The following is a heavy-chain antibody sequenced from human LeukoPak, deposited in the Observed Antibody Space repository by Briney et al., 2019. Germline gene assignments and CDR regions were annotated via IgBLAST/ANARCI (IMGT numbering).Heavy chain of an antibody. CDR3: ARGGVAAYGMDV. Sequence: GGSLRLSCAASDFPFSNYEMNWVRQAPGKGLEWVSYISASGSTIHYADSVKGRFTISRDNAKNSLYLQMNSLRAEDTAVYYCARGGVAAYGMDVWGQGTTVTVSS. D-gene: IGHD2-15*01. V-gene: IGHV3-48*03. CDR2: ISASGSTI. J-gene: IGHJ6*02. CDR1: DFPFSNYE.